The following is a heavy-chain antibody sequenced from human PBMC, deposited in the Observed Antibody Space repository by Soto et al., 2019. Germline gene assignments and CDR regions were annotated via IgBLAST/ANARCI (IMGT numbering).Heavy chain of an antibody. CDR2: IYYSGST. V-gene: IGHV4-59*01. Sequence: QVQLQESGPGLVKPSETLSLTCTVSGGSISSYYWSWIRQPPGKGLEWIGYIYYSGSTNYNPSLKSRVTISVDTSKNQFSLKLSSVTAADTAVYYCARGVDTAMVGGNNWFDPWGQGTLVTVSS. J-gene: IGHJ5*02. CDR3: ARGVDTAMVGGNNWFDP. CDR1: GGSISSYY. D-gene: IGHD5-18*01.